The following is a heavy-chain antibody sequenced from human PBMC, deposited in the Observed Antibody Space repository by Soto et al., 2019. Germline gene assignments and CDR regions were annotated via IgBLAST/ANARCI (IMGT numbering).Heavy chain of an antibody. D-gene: IGHD3-22*01. CDR2: ISTYNGNT. J-gene: IGHJ4*02. V-gene: IGHV1-18*01. CDR3: ARGPTDYYDNSANYFLDY. Sequence: QVQLVQSGAEVKKPGASVKVSCKASGYTFITYGVSWVRQAPGHGLDWLGWISTYNGNTRYAERLQGRVTMTTDTTTNTAYMELTNLRSDDTAVYHCARGPTDYYDNSANYFLDYWGQGTLVTVSS. CDR1: GYTFITYG.